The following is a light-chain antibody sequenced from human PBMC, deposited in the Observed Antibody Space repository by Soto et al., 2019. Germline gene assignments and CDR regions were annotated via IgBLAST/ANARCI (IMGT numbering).Light chain of an antibody. J-gene: IGKJ5*01. CDR2: ASS. V-gene: IGKV1-39*01. CDR3: QQTDSTPIT. CDR1: QPISKN. Sequence: DIQMTQSPSSLSASVGDRVTITCRASQPISKNLNRYQQRPGKPPNLLIYASSSLQRGVPPRFSGGGSGTEFTLTITSLQPEDFATYYCQQTDSTPITFGQGTRLEIK.